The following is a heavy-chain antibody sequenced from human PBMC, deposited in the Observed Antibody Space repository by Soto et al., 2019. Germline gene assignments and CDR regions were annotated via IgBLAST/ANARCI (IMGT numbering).Heavy chain of an antibody. D-gene: IGHD6-6*01. CDR3: ARGQTLVANWLDP. CDR2: ISSTGSPP. J-gene: IGHJ5*02. CDR1: GFPFSDSY. Sequence: GGSLRLSCAASGFPFSDSYMAWIRQAPGKGLEEIATISSTGSPPYYADSVKGRFTISRDNAQNSLYLEMNNLRAADTAVYYCARGQTLVANWLDPWGQGTLVTV. V-gene: IGHV3-11*01.